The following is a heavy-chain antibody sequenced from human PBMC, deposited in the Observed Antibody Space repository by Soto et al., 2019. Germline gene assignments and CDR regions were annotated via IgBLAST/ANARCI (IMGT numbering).Heavy chain of an antibody. D-gene: IGHD3-10*01. V-gene: IGHV1-69*13. CDR3: ARDRYYGSGSYSNWFDP. CDR2: IIPIFGTA. Sequence: SVKVSCKASGGTFSSYAISWVRQAPGQGLEWMGGIIPIFGTANYAQKFQGRVTITADESTSTAYMELSSLRSEDTAVYYCARDRYYGSGSYSNWFDPWGKGTLVTVS. J-gene: IGHJ5*02. CDR1: GGTFSSYA.